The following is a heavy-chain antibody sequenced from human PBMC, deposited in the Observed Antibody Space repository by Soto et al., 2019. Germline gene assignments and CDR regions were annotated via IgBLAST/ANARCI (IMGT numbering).Heavy chain of an antibody. V-gene: IGHV2-5*02. Sequence: QITLNESGPTVVRPTETLTLTCRFSGFSLTTSGVGVGWIRQSPGKAPEWLALIYWDVDKRYSASLKSRLTITKNNSKNQVVLTVSDLDPTDTATYYCAHRVLRTVFGLVTTTAIYFDFWGQGTPVAVSS. CDR1: GFSLTTSGVG. J-gene: IGHJ4*02. CDR2: IYWDVDK. CDR3: AHRVLRTVFGLVTTTAIYFDF. D-gene: IGHD3-3*01.